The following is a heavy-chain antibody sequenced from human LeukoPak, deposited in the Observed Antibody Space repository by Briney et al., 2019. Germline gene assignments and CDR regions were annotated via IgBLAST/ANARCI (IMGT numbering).Heavy chain of an antibody. V-gene: IGHV4-34*01. Sequence: SETLSLTCAVYGGSFSGYYWSWIRQPPGKGLEWIGEINHSGSTNYNPSLKSRVTISVDTSKNQFSLKLSSVTAADTAVYYCARLNKPGWFDPWGQGTLVTVSS. D-gene: IGHD1-14*01. J-gene: IGHJ5*02. CDR1: GGSFSGYY. CDR3: ARLNKPGWFDP. CDR2: INHSGST.